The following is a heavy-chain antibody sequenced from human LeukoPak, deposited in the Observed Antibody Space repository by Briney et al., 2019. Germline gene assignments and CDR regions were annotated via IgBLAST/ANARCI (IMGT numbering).Heavy chain of an antibody. J-gene: IGHJ3*02. D-gene: IGHD6-13*01. CDR3: AKLGYRVGTGAFDI. CDR1: GFTFKIST. Sequence: GGSLRLSCVASGFTFKISTMAWVRQAPGKGLEWVSAISGSGGSTYYADSVKGRFTISRDNSKNTLYLQMNSLRAEDTAVYYCAKLGYRVGTGAFDIWGQGTMVTVSS. V-gene: IGHV3-23*01. CDR2: ISGSGGST.